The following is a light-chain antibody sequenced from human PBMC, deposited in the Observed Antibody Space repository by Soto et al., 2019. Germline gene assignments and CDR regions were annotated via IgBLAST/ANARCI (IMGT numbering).Light chain of an antibody. CDR1: SSDVGGYNY. CDR3: SSYTSSSTRV. Sequence: QSVLTQPASVSGSPGQSITISCTGTSSDVGGYNYVSWYPQHPGKAPKLMIYEVSNRPSGVSNRFSGSKSGNTASLTISGLQAEDEAEYYCSSYTSSSTRVFGGGTKLTVL. J-gene: IGLJ3*02. CDR2: EVS. V-gene: IGLV2-14*01.